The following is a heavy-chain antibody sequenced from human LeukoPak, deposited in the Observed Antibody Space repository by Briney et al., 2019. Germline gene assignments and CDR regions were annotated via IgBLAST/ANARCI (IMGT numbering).Heavy chain of an antibody. CDR2: ISAYNGNT. D-gene: IGHD3-10*01. J-gene: IGHJ6*04. CDR1: GDTFTSYG. CDR3: ARVVGSWFGEYGMDV. Sequence: ASVKVSCKASGDTFTSYGISWVRQAPGQGLDWMGWISAYNGNTNYAQKLQGRVTMTTDTSTSTAYMELRSLRSDDTAVYYCARVVGSWFGEYGMDVWGKGTTVTVSS. V-gene: IGHV1-18*04.